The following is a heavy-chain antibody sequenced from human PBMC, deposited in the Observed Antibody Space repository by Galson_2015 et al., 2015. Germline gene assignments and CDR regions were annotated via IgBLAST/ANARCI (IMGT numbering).Heavy chain of an antibody. Sequence: QCGAEVQKPGESLQISCKGSGDRFTSYWIGWVRQMAGKGLECMGNIYPGDPDTRYRPSFQGQDTISADKSISTTYLQWSSLKASDTAMYYCASRIAVAGTGYYGMDVWGQGTTVTVSS. J-gene: IGHJ6*02. V-gene: IGHV5-51*01. CDR1: GDRFTSYW. CDR3: ASRIAVAGTGYYGMDV. D-gene: IGHD6-19*01. CDR2: IYPGDPDT.